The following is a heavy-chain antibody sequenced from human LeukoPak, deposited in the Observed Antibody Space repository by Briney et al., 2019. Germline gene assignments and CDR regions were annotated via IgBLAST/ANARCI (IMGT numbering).Heavy chain of an antibody. CDR3: ARGSNIASYSSGWFDY. CDR2: INPNSGGT. D-gene: IGHD6-19*01. CDR1: GYTFTGYY. Sequence: GASVKVSCKASGYTFTGYYMHWVRQAPGQGLEWMGWINPNSGGTNYAQKFQGRVTMTRDTPISTAYMELSRLRSDDTAVYYCARGSNIASYSSGWFDYWGQGTLVTVSS. J-gene: IGHJ4*02. V-gene: IGHV1-2*02.